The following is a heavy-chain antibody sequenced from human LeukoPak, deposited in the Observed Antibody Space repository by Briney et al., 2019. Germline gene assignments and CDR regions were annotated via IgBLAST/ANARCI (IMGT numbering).Heavy chain of an antibody. V-gene: IGHV3-30*02. Sequence: GGSLRLSCAASGFTFSSYGMHWARQAPGKGLEWVAFIRYDGSNKYYADSVKGRFTISRDNSKNTLSLQMNSLRAQDTAVYYCAKAPKRGYSGYDPLGPFDYWGQGTLVTVSS. CDR3: AKAPKRGYSGYDPLGPFDY. J-gene: IGHJ4*02. CDR2: IRYDGSNK. CDR1: GFTFSSYG. D-gene: IGHD5-12*01.